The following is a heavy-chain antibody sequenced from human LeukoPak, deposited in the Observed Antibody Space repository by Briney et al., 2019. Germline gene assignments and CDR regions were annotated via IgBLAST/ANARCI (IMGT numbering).Heavy chain of an antibody. V-gene: IGHV4-34*01. Sequence: PSETLSLTCAVYGGSFSGYYWSWIRQPPGKGLEWIGEINHSGSTNYNPSLKSRVTISVDTSKNQFSLKLSSVTAADTAVYYCARGGEYSYGYYFDYWGQGTLVTVSS. D-gene: IGHD5-18*01. CDR2: INHSGST. CDR3: ARGGEYSYGYYFDY. CDR1: GGSFSGYY. J-gene: IGHJ4*02.